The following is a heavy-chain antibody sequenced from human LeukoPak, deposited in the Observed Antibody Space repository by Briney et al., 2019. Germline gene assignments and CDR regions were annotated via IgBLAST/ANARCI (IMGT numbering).Heavy chain of an antibody. D-gene: IGHD2/OR15-2a*01. CDR2: IYHSGST. CDR3: ARSGNIVGEYYFDY. CDR1: GGSISSSNW. J-gene: IGHJ4*02. V-gene: IGHV4-4*02. Sequence: SGTLSLTCAVSGGSISSSNWWSWVRQPPGKGLEWIGEIYHSGSTYYNPSLKSRVTISVGTSKNQFSLKLNSVTAADTAVYYCARSGNIVGEYYFDYWGQGTLVTVSS.